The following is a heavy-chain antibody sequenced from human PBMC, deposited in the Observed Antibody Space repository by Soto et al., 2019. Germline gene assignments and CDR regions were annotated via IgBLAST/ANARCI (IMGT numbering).Heavy chain of an antibody. CDR1: GYTFTSYG. V-gene: IGHV1-18*01. D-gene: IGHD2-15*01. CDR2: ISAYNGNT. CDR3: ASFCSGGSCYPYYYGMEV. Sequence: ASVKVSCKASGYTFTSYGISWVPQAPGQGLEWMGWISAYNGNTNYAQKLQGRVTMTTDTSTTTAYMELRSLRSDDTAVYYCASFCSGGSCYPYYYGMEVWGQGTTLTVSS. J-gene: IGHJ6*02.